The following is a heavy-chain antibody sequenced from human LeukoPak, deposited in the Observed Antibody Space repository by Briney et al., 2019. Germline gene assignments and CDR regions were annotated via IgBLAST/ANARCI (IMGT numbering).Heavy chain of an antibody. Sequence: GRSLRLSCAASGFTFSSFGMHWVRQTPGKGLEWVAVIRYDENDKHYADSVKGRFTISRDNAKNTVFLQMNSLRAEDTAVYYCARDFYGSGDYWGQGTLVTVSS. CDR3: ARDFYGSGDY. D-gene: IGHD3-10*01. V-gene: IGHV3-33*01. CDR2: IRYDENDK. CDR1: GFTFSSFG. J-gene: IGHJ4*02.